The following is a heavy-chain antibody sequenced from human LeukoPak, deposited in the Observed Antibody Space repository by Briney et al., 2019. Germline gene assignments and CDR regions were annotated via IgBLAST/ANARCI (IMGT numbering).Heavy chain of an antibody. J-gene: IGHJ4*02. D-gene: IGHD2-8*01. CDR1: GFTVSDNH. V-gene: IGHV3-66*01. Sequence: PGGSLRLSCAASGFTVSDNHMSWVRQAPGKGLEWVSVLYSGGSTYFADSVKGRFTISTDNSKNTLYLQMNSLRAEDTAVYYCARDGPYCTNGICYRKYYFDYWGQGTLVTVSS. CDR3: ARDGPYCTNGICYRKYYFDY. CDR2: LYSGGST.